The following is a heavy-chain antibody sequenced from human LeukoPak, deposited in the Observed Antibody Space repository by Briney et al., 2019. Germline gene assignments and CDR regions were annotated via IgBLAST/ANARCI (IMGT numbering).Heavy chain of an antibody. CDR2: ISYDGSTK. J-gene: IGHJ4*02. CDR3: ACGISASSTGPDQ. V-gene: IGHV3-30-3*01. CDR1: QFNFSNFA. Sequence: GGPLRLSCAASQFNFSNFAMHWVRQAPGKGLEWVAVISYDGSTKYYADSVKGRFTISRDNSKDTLYLQMNTLTTEDTAVYYCACGISASSTGPDQWGQGTLVTVSS. D-gene: IGHD1-14*01.